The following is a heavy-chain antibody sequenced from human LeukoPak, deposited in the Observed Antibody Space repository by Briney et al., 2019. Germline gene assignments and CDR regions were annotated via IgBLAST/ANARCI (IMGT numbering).Heavy chain of an antibody. CDR2: IYYSGST. D-gene: IGHD2-15*01. Sequence: SETLSLTCTVSGGSISSSSYYWGWIRQPPGKGLEWIGSIYYSGSTYYNPSLKSRVTISVDTSKNQFSLKLSSVTAADTAVYYCARGYCSGGSCYSYYDYNYMDVWGKGTTVTVSS. J-gene: IGHJ6*03. V-gene: IGHV4-39*07. CDR1: GGSISSSSYY. CDR3: ARGYCSGGSCYSYYDYNYMDV.